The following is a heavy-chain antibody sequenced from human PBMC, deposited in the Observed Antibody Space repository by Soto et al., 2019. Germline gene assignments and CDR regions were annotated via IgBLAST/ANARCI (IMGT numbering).Heavy chain of an antibody. V-gene: IGHV1-69*10. J-gene: IGHJ4*02. CDR2: IIPILGTP. D-gene: IGHD3-22*01. CDR3: ARERSRYDRSGYYRPDY. CDR1: GGTFSSYA. Sequence: SVKVSCKASGGTFSSYAISWVRQAPGQGLEWMGGIIPILGTPNYAQKFQGRVTITADKSTSTAYMEVSSLRSEDTAVYYCARERSRYDRSGYYRPDYWGQGTLVTVSS.